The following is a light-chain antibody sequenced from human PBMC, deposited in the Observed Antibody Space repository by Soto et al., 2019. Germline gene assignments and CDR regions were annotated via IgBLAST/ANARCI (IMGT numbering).Light chain of an antibody. CDR1: QSVSSN. CDR2: GAS. J-gene: IGKJ1*01. Sequence: EMVMTQSPATLSVSPGERATLSCRASQSVSSNLAWYQQKPGQAPRLLIYGASTRATDVPARFSGSGSGTEFTLTINSLQSEDFAVYYCQQYNNWPMWTFGQGTKVDIK. V-gene: IGKV3-15*01. CDR3: QQYNNWPMWT.